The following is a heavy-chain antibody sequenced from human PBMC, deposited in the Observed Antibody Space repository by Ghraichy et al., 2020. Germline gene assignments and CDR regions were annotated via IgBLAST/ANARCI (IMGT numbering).Heavy chain of an antibody. CDR2: ISSDGGRE. Sequence: LSLTCAASGFTFSIYGMHWVRQAPGKGLEWVALISSDGGRENYADYVKGRFTISRDNSKNTLYLQMNSLRAADTAVYYCARRGQGDYVDVFDYWGRGTLVTVSS. J-gene: IGHJ4*02. D-gene: IGHD4-17*01. CDR3: ARRGQGDYVDVFDY. CDR1: GFTFSIYG. V-gene: IGHV3-30*03.